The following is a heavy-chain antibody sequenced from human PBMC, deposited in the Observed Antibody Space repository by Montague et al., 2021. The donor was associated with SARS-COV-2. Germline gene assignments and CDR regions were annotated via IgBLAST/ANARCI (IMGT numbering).Heavy chain of an antibody. CDR1: GGSVSSGSFH. J-gene: IGHJ4*02. D-gene: IGHD3-3*01. CDR2: ISSSGSA. CDR3: ANKGAYDVPIDY. Sequence: SETLSLTCTVSGGSVSSGSFHWSWIRQPPGKGLEYIGYISSSGSANYNPSFKSRVAISLDTSENRLSLRLSSVTAADTAVYYCANKGAYDVPIDYWGLGTLVTVSS. V-gene: IGHV4-61*01.